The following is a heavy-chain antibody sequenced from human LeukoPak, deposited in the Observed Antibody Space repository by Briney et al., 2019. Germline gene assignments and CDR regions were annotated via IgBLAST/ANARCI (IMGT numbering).Heavy chain of an antibody. CDR1: DGSISSSY. J-gene: IGHJ4*02. CDR2: IYTSGST. Sequence: PSATLSLTCTVSDGSISSSYWSWIRQPAGKGLEWIGRIYTSGSTNYNPSLKSRVTMSVDTSKNQFSLKLNSVTAADTAVYFCAREGFWSGYFDYWGQGALVTVSS. CDR3: AREGFWSGYFDY. V-gene: IGHV4-4*07. D-gene: IGHD3-3*01.